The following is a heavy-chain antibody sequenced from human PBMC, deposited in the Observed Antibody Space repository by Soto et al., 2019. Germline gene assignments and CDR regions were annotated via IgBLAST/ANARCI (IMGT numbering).Heavy chain of an antibody. CDR3: ASLLCSDGNCYHFGDL. CDR2: ISAYNGNT. J-gene: IGHJ3*01. V-gene: IGHV1-18*01. Sequence: QVQLVQSGAEVKKPGASVKVSCKTSGYGFTRYGISWVRQAPGQGLEWMGWISAYNGNTNYAQKFQGRVTMNTDTSQTTAYMALRSLRSDDTAVYYCASLLCSDGNCYHFGDLWGQGTMVTVSS. CDR1: GYGFTRYG. D-gene: IGHD2-15*01.